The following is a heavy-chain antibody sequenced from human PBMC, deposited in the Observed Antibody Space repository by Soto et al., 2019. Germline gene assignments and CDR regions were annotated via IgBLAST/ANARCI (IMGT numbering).Heavy chain of an antibody. Sequence: PSETLSLTCPVYGRSFSCYYWSWIRQPPGKGLEWIGYINYSGSTNYNPSLKSRVTISVDTSKNQFSLKLSSVTAADTAVYYCERLSTDYEAFDIWGKGTMVTVSS. CDR2: INYSGST. CDR1: GRSFSCYY. D-gene: IGHD4-17*01. CDR3: ERLSTDYEAFDI. J-gene: IGHJ3*02. V-gene: IGHV4-34*01.